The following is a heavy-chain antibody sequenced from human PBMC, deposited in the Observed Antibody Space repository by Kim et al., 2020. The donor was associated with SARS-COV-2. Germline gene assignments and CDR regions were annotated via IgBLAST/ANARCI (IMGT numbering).Heavy chain of an antibody. Sequence: GGSLRLSCAASRFTFSHFAMSWVRQAPGKGLEWVSGIFGSGSGTYYADSVRARFTISRDNSRNTFYLQMNNLRAEETAVYYCARHLHITSVTLYWYFDLWGRGNLVTVSS. CDR3: ARHLHITSVTLYWYFDL. J-gene: IGHJ2*01. CDR1: RFTFSHFA. D-gene: IGHD2-2*01. V-gene: IGHV3-23*01. CDR2: IFGSGSGT.